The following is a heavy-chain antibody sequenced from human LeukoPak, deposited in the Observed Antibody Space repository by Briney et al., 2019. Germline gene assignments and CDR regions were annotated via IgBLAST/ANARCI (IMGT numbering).Heavy chain of an antibody. J-gene: IGHJ5*02. V-gene: IGHV1-46*01. CDR2: INPSGGST. CDR1: GYTFSTHY. CDR3: ARDLRS. Sequence: GASVKVSCKASGYTFSTHYMHWVRLAPRPGLEWMGKINPSGGSTSSAQQFQGRVTMNTDPCPGTDSIELRRLLSEDPALDYCARDLRSWGQGTLVTVSS.